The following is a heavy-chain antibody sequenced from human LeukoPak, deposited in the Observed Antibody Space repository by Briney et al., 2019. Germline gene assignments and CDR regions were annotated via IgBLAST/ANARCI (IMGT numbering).Heavy chain of an antibody. CDR3: VRDTITYGIFTGSPDY. CDR2: IRYDGSTE. D-gene: IGHD3-9*01. J-gene: IGHJ4*02. CDR1: GFTFSKYG. V-gene: IGHV3-30*02. Sequence: PGGSLRLSCEVSGFTFSKYGMHWVRQAPGKGLEWVSTIRYDGSTEYYADSVRGRFTISRDNSGNTLFLQMNSLGAEDTAVYYCVRDTITYGIFTGSPDYWGQGTLVIVSS.